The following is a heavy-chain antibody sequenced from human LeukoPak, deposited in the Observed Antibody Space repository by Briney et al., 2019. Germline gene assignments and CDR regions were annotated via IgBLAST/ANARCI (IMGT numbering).Heavy chain of an antibody. CDR2: ISSSSSYI. J-gene: IGHJ6*03. V-gene: IGHV3-21*04. D-gene: IGHD2-2*01. CDR1: GFTFSSYT. CDR3: ARVGLPDTYYYYYYMDV. Sequence: GGSLTLSCAASGFTFSSYTTNWVRQAPGKGLEWVSSISSSSSYIYYADSVKGRFTISRDNAKNSLYLQMNSLRSEDTAVYYCARVGLPDTYYYYYYMDVWGKGTTVTVSS.